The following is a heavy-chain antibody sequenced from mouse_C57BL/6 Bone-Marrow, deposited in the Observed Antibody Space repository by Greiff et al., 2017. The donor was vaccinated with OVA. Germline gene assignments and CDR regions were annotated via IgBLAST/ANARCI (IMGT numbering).Heavy chain of an antibody. J-gene: IGHJ3*01. V-gene: IGHV14-4*01. CDR2: IDPENGDT. CDR3: TAILLLRPFAY. D-gene: IGHD1-1*01. CDR1: GFNIKDDS. Sequence: EVQLQQSGAELVRPGASVKLSCTASGFNIKDDSMHWVKQRPEQGLEWIGWIDPENGDTEYASKFQGKATITADTSSNTAYLQLSSLTSEDTAVYYCTAILLLRPFAYWGQGTLVTVSA.